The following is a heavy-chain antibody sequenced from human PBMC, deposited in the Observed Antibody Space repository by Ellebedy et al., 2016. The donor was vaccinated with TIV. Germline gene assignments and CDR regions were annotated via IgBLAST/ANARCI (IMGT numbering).Heavy chain of an antibody. D-gene: IGHD3-10*01. CDR1: GYTFTSYY. CDR3: ASHFMVRGVNYYYGMDV. V-gene: IGHV1-46*01. CDR2: INPSGGST. Sequence: ASVKVSXXASGYTFTSYYMHWVRQAPGQGLEWMGIINPSGGSTSYAQKFQVRVTMTRDTSTSTVYMELSSLRSEDTAVYYCASHFMVRGVNYYYGMDVWGQGTTVTVSS. J-gene: IGHJ6*02.